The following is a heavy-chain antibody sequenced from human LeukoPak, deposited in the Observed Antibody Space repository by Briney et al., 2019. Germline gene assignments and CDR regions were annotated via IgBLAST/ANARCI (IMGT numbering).Heavy chain of an antibody. V-gene: IGHV3-7*01. Sequence: PGGSPRLSCSPSRYTPCNYRTSWVRHAPQKRLERVAKIKKDESEKYYVDSVKGRFTNSRDNAKSSLYLQMKRLRAEDTAVYYCARALDSSSSRYQAFEEWGQGTLVTVSS. D-gene: IGHD2-2*01. CDR1: RYTPCNYR. CDR2: IKKDESEK. J-gene: IGHJ4*02. CDR3: ARALDSSSSRYQAFEE.